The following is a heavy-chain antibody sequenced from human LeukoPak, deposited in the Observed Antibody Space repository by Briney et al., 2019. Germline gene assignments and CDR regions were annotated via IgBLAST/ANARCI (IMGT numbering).Heavy chain of an antibody. V-gene: IGHV1-18*01. CDR3: ARVRWELLFGDY. J-gene: IGHJ4*02. CDR1: GYTFTSYG. Sequence: ASVKVSCKASGYTFTSYGISWVRQAPGQGLEWMGWISAYNGNTNYTQKLQGRVTMTTDTSTSTAYMELRSLRSDDTAVYYCARVRWELLFGDYWGQGTLVTVSS. CDR2: ISAYNGNT. D-gene: IGHD1-26*01.